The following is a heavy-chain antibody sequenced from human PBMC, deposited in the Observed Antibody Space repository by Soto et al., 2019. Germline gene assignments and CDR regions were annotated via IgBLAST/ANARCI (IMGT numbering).Heavy chain of an antibody. V-gene: IGHV1-8*01. D-gene: IGHD3-10*01. CDR1: GYTFTSHD. J-gene: IGHJ5*02. CDR2: MNPTGGNT. CDR3: ARGKGSGWFVP. Sequence: ASVKVSCKASGYTFTSHDINWVRQATGQGLEWMGWMNPTGGNTGYAQKFQGRVTMTRNTSISTAYMELSSLRSDDTAVYYCARGKGSGWFVPWGQGTLVTVSS.